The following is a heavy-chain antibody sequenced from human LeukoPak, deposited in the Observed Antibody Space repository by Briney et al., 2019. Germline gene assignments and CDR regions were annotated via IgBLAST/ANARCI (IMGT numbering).Heavy chain of an antibody. D-gene: IGHD3-3*01. V-gene: IGHV4-39*07. J-gene: IGHJ4*02. CDR3: ARVAIFGVVALDY. CDR2: IYYSGST. CDR1: GGSISSSSYY. Sequence: SETLSLTCTVSGGSISSSSYYWGWIRQPPGKGLEWIGSIYYSGSTYYNPSLKSRVTISVDTSKNQFSLKLSSVTAADTAVYYCARVAIFGVVALDYWGQGTLVTVSS.